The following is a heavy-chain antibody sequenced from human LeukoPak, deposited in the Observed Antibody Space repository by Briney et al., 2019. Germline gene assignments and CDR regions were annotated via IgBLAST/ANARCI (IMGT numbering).Heavy chain of an antibody. V-gene: IGHV1-8*02. CDR1: GYTFTGYY. D-gene: IGHD4/OR15-4a*01. CDR3: ARRVYGGLDAFDI. J-gene: IGHJ3*02. Sequence: GASVKVSCKASGYTFTGYYMHWVRQAPGQGLEWMGWMNPNSGNTGYAQKFQGRVTMTRNTSISTAYMELSSLRSEDTAVYYCARRVYGGLDAFDIWGQGTMVTVSS. CDR2: MNPNSGNT.